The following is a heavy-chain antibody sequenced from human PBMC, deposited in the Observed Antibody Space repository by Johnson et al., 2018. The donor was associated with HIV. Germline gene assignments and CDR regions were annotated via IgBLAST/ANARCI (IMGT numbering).Heavy chain of an antibody. CDR3: ATLEYSSSPGGYGAFDI. V-gene: IGHV3-30*03. CDR1: GFTFSSYG. D-gene: IGHD6-6*01. CDR2: ISYDGSNK. J-gene: IGHJ3*02. Sequence: QVQLVESGGGVVQPGRSLRLSCAASGFTFSSYGMHWVRQAPGKGLEWVAVISYDGSNKYYADSVKGRFTISRDNSKNTLYLQMNSLRAEDTAVYYCATLEYSSSPGGYGAFDIWGQGTMVTVSS.